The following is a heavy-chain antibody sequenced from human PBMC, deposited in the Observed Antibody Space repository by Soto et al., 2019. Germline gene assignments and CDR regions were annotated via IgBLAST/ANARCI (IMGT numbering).Heavy chain of an antibody. J-gene: IGHJ4*02. V-gene: IGHV4-59*01. CDR1: GGSISSYY. CDR2: IYYSGST. Sequence: QVQLQESGPGLVKPSETLSLTCTVSGGSISSYYWSWIRQPPGKGLEWIGYIYYSGSTNYNPSLNSRATSSVDTSKNQFSLKLSSVTAADTAVYYCARAPRGNYGYPSYFDYWGQGTLVTVSS. D-gene: IGHD3-10*01. CDR3: ARAPRGNYGYPSYFDY.